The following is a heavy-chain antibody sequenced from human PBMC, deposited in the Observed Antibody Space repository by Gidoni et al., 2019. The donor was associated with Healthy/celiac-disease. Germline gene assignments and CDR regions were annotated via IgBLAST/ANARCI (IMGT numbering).Heavy chain of an antibody. D-gene: IGHD2-2*01. CDR2: IYSGGST. V-gene: IGHV3-53*01. CDR1: GFTVSSNY. J-gene: IGHJ3*02. CDR3: ARSRRYCSSTSCYPGAFDI. Sequence: EVQLVESGGGLIQPGGSLRLSCAASGFTVSSNYMSWVRQAPGKGLAWVSVIYSGGSTYYADSVKGRFTISRDNSKNTLYLQMNSLRAEDTAVYYCARSRRYCSSTSCYPGAFDIWGQGTMVTVSS.